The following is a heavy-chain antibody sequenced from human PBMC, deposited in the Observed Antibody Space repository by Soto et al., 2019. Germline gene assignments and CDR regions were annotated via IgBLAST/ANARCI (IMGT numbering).Heavy chain of an antibody. V-gene: IGHV3-23*01. CDR3: AKHLRFDSGSTIDY. CDR2: ISGNGRDP. J-gene: IGHJ4*02. CDR1: GFIFNKYA. Sequence: EVQLLESGGGLVQPGGSLRLSCAASGFIFNKYAMSWVRQAPGKGLEWVSVISGNGRDPYYTDSVKGRFTISSDNPENTLFMQMNSLRAEDTAVYYCAKHLRFDSGSTIDYWGQGALVTISS. D-gene: IGHD3-3*01.